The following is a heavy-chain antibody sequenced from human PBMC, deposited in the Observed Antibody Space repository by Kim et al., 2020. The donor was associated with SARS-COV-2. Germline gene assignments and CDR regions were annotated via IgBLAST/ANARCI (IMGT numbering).Heavy chain of an antibody. Sequence: GGSLRLSCAASGFTFSSYGMNWVRQAPGKGLEWVAVISYDGSNKYYADSVKGRFTISRDNSKNTLYLQMNSLRAEDTAVYYCAKESGSGSYYAWTYYYYGMDVWGPGTTVTVSS. V-gene: IGHV3-30*18. CDR1: GFTFSSYG. CDR3: AKESGSGSYYAWTYYYYGMDV. CDR2: ISYDGSNK. D-gene: IGHD3-10*01. J-gene: IGHJ6*02.